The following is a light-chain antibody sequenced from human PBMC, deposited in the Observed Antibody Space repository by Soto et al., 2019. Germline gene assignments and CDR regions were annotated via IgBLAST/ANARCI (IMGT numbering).Light chain of an antibody. J-gene: IGLJ1*01. Sequence: QSLLTHPASVSGSPGQSITISCTGTSRDVGAYDYVSWYLQYPDKAPQLLIYYVDHRPSGVSSRFSGSKSGNTASLTISGLQAEDEGDYYCCSYADGSIYFFGTGTKVTVL. V-gene: IGLV2-14*03. CDR1: SRDVGAYDY. CDR2: YVD. CDR3: CSYADGSIYF.